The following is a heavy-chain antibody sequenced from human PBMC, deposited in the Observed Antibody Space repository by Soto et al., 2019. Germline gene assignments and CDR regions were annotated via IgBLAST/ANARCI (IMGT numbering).Heavy chain of an antibody. CDR3: ARLDDDSSGYYPNDAFDI. V-gene: IGHV5-51*01. Sequence: GESLKISCKGSVYSFTSYWIGWVRQMPGKGLEWMGIIYPGDSDTRYSPSFQGQVTISADKSISTAYLQWSSLKASDTAMYYCARLDDDSSGYYPNDAFDIWGQGTMVTVSS. D-gene: IGHD3-22*01. J-gene: IGHJ3*02. CDR2: IYPGDSDT. CDR1: VYSFTSYW.